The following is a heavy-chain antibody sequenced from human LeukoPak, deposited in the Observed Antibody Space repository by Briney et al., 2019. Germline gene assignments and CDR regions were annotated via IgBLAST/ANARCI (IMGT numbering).Heavy chain of an antibody. CDR1: GFTFDDYA. Sequence: GGSLRLSCAASGFTFDDYAMHWVRQAPGKGLEWVSGISWNSGSIGYADSVKGRFTISRDNAKNSLYLQMNSLRAEDTAVYYCARGGGYDYGDYDNAFDIWGQGTMVTVSS. CDR3: ARGGGYDYGDYDNAFDI. J-gene: IGHJ3*02. CDR2: ISWNSGSI. V-gene: IGHV3-9*01. D-gene: IGHD4-17*01.